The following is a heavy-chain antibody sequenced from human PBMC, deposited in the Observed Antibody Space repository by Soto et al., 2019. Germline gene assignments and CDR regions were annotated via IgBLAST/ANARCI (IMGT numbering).Heavy chain of an antibody. CDR1: GCSISSGGFS. CDR2: IYHSGST. Sequence: QLQLQESGSGLVKPSQTLSLTCAVSGCSISSGGFSLSWIRQPTGKGLEWIGYIYHSGSTYYNPSLKSRVTLSVDRTKNQFSLKLSSVTAADTAVYYCAAGGGLPRYYWGQGTLVTVSS. J-gene: IGHJ4*02. D-gene: IGHD5-12*01. CDR3: AAGGGLPRYY. V-gene: IGHV4-30-2*01.